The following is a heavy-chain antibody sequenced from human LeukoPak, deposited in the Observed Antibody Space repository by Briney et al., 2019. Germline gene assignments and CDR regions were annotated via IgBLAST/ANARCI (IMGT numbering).Heavy chain of an antibody. J-gene: IGHJ4*02. D-gene: IGHD1-7*01. Sequence: MPSETLSLTCTVSGGSISRYYWSWIRQPAGKRLEWIGRISSSGSTNYNPSLKSRVAMSVDSSKNQFSLILISVTAADTAVYYCARDLDWNYADYWGQGTLVTVSS. CDR2: ISSSGST. CDR3: ARDLDWNYADY. CDR1: GGSISRYY. V-gene: IGHV4-4*07.